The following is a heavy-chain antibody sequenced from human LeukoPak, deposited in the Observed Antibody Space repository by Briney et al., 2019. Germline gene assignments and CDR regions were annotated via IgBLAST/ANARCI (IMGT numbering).Heavy chain of an antibody. D-gene: IGHD1-1*01. Sequence: PGGSLRLSCAASGFTFSSYAMSWVRQVPGKGLEWVSSISGSGGSTYYADSVKGRFTISRDNSKNTLYLQMNSLRAEDTALYYCAEWNSVYWYFDLWGRSTLVTVSS. CDR1: GFTFSSYA. V-gene: IGHV3-23*01. J-gene: IGHJ2*01. CDR3: AEWNSVYWYFDL. CDR2: ISGSGGST.